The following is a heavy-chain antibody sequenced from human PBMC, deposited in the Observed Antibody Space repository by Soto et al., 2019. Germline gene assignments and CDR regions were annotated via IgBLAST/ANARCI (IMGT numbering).Heavy chain of an antibody. Sequence: QVQLQESGPGLVKPSQTLSLTCTVSGGSISSGGYYWSWIRQHPGKGLEWIGYIYYSGSTYCNPSLKSRLTISVDTSKNQFSLRLSSVTAADTAVYYCARVLTGDHYFDYWGQGTLVTVSS. CDR3: ARVLTGDHYFDY. D-gene: IGHD7-27*01. CDR1: GGSISSGGYY. J-gene: IGHJ4*02. V-gene: IGHV4-31*03. CDR2: IYYSGST.